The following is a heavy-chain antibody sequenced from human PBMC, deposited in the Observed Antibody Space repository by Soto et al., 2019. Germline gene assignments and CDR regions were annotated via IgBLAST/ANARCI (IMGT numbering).Heavy chain of an antibody. Sequence: QVQLVESGGGVVQPGRSLRLSCAASGFTCSSYGMHWVRQAPGKGLEWVAVIWFDGSNKFYADSVKGRFTISRDNSKNTVSLQMNSLRDDDSAAYYCATTGPYWGQGTLVTVSS. CDR1: GFTCSSYG. CDR3: ATTGPY. J-gene: IGHJ4*02. CDR2: IWFDGSNK. V-gene: IGHV3-33*01.